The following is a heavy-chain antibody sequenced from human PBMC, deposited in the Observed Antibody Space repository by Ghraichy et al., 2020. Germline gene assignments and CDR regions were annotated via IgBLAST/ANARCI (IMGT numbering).Heavy chain of an antibody. CDR1: GGSFSGYY. CDR3: ARGSGYSSSWSWFDP. J-gene: IGHJ5*02. V-gene: IGHV4-34*01. CDR2: INHSGST. D-gene: IGHD6-6*01. Sequence: SETLSLTCAVYGGSFSGYYWSWIRQPPGKGLEWIGEINHSGSTNYSPSLKSRVTISVDTSKNQFSLKLSSVTAADTAVYYCARGSGYSSSWSWFDPWGQGTLVTVSS.